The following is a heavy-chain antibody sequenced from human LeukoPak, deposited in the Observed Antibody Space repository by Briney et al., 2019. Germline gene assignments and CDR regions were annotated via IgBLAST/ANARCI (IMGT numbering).Heavy chain of an antibody. J-gene: IGHJ4*02. CDR3: ARGRRDGYFRGEFDY. D-gene: IGHD5-24*01. Sequence: ASVKVSCKASGYTFTSYYTHWVRQAPGQGLEWMGIINPSGGSTSYAQKFQGRVTMTRDMSTSTVYMELSSLRSEDTAVYYCARGRRDGYFRGEFDYWGQGTLVTVSS. CDR2: INPSGGST. V-gene: IGHV1-46*01. CDR1: GYTFTSYY.